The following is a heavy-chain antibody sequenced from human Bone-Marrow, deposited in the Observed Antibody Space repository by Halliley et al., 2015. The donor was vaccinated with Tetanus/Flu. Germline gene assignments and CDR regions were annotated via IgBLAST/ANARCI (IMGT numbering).Heavy chain of an antibody. J-gene: IGHJ3*02. V-gene: IGHV4-31*03. D-gene: IGHD3-22*01. CDR2: IYYSGTT. CDR1: SGSISSGYY. Sequence: TLSLTCSVSSGSISSGYYWSWIRQHPGKGLEWIGFIYYSGTTCYNPSLQSRVTISVDKSKNQFSLRLNSVTAADTAVYYCATLEYDSGGYYRTRENTFDIWGHGTMVTVSS. CDR3: ATLEYDSGGYYRTRENTFDI.